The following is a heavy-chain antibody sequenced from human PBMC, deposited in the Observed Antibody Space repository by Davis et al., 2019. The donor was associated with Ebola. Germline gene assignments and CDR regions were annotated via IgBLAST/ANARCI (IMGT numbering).Heavy chain of an antibody. J-gene: IGHJ4*02. D-gene: IGHD5-24*01. CDR3: AREVEMAVGGCDY. Sequence: AASVKVSCKTSGYTFSGYAISWVRQAPGQGLEWMGGIIPIFGTANYAQKFQGRVTITADESTSTAYMELSSLRSEDTAVYYCAREVEMAVGGCDYWGQGTLVTVSS. CDR2: IIPIFGTA. V-gene: IGHV1-69*13. CDR1: GYTFSGYA.